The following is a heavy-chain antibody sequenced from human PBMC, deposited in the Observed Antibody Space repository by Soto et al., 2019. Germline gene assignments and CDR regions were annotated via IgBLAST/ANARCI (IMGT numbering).Heavy chain of an antibody. CDR3: ARDRYSSGYYFDY. V-gene: IGHV4-31*02. D-gene: IGHD6-19*01. CDR2: IYYSGST. J-gene: IGHJ4*02. CDR1: GGSISSGGYY. Sequence: LCGGSISSGGYYWSWIRQHPGKGLEWIGYIYYSGSTYYNPSLKSRVTISVDTSKNQFSLKLSSVTAADTAVYYCARDRYSSGYYFDYWGQGTLVTVSS.